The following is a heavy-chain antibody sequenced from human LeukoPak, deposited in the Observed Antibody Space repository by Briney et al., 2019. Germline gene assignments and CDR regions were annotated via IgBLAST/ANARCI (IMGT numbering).Heavy chain of an antibody. CDR1: GGSISSSSYY. CDR3: ARHMVVAANVEYLQH. CDR2: NYYSGST. Sequence: SETLSLTCTVSGGSISSSSYYLGWIRQPPGKGLEWIGGNYYSGSTYYNPSLKSRVTISVDTSKNQFSLKLSSVSAADTAVYSCARHMVVAANVEYLQHWGQGPLVTLPS. D-gene: IGHD2-15*01. J-gene: IGHJ1*01. V-gene: IGHV4-39*01.